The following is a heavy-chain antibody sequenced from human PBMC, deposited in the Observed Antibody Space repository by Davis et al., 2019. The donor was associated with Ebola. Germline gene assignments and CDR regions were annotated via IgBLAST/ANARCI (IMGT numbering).Heavy chain of an antibody. J-gene: IGHJ6*02. CDR3: ARVERYFDWLLTPGYYGMDV. V-gene: IGHV1-18*01. Sequence: ASVKVSCKASGYTFTSYGISWVRQAPGQGLEWMGWISAYNGNTNYAQKLQGRVTMTRNTSISTAYMELSSLRPEDTAVYYCARVERYFDWLLTPGYYGMDVWGQGTTVTVSS. CDR2: ISAYNGNT. CDR1: GYTFTSYG. D-gene: IGHD3-9*01.